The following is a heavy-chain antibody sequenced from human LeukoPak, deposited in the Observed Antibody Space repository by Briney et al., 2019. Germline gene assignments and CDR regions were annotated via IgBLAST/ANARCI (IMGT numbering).Heavy chain of an antibody. J-gene: IGHJ6*02. CDR3: ARDQGLTAPPPYGLDV. Sequence: SVKLSCKTSGGTFSSSAITWVRHAPGQALEWMGRIIPALNITSYAQKFQGRVTITADTSTSTAYMELSSLRSEETAVYYCARDQGLTAPPPYGLDVWGQGTTVTVSS. CDR2: IIPALNIT. CDR1: GGTFSSSA. D-gene: IGHD5-18*01. V-gene: IGHV1-69*04.